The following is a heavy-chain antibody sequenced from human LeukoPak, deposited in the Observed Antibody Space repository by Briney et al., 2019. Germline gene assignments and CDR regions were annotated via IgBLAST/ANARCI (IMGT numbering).Heavy chain of an antibody. D-gene: IGHD6-13*01. J-gene: IGHJ1*01. Sequence: PGGSLRLSCAASGFTFSSYAMSWVRQAPGKGLEWVSAISGSGGSTYYADSVKGRFTISRDNSKNTLYLQMNSLRAEDTAVYYCAKGSSSSRIAAAVGVQHWGQGTLVTVSS. CDR1: GFTFSSYA. CDR2: ISGSGGST. V-gene: IGHV3-23*01. CDR3: AKGSSSSRIAAAVGVQH.